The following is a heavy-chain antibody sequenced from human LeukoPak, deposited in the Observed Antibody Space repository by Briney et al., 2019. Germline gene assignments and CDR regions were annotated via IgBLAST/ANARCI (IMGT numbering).Heavy chain of an antibody. D-gene: IGHD5-24*01. CDR1: GFTFSSYG. CDR3: ARDPGDGSLYYFDY. Sequence: GGSLRPSCAASGFTFSSYGMHWVRQAPGKGLEWVAVIWYDGSNKYYADSVKGRFTISRDNSKNTLYLQMNSLRAEDTAVYYCARDPGDGSLYYFDYWGQGTLVTVSS. V-gene: IGHV3-33*01. CDR2: IWYDGSNK. J-gene: IGHJ4*02.